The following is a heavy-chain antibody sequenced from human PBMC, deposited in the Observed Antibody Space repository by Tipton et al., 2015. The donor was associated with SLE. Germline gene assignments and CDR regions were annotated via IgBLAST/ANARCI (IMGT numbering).Heavy chain of an antibody. CDR1: GGSISSSSYY. D-gene: IGHD4-23*01. J-gene: IGHJ4*02. CDR3: AIMTTVVKRYYFDY. V-gene: IGHV4-39*07. CDR2: INHSGST. Sequence: TLSLTCTVSGGSISSSSYYWSWIRQPPGKGLEWIGEINHSGSTNYNPSLKSRVTISVDTSKNQFSLKLSSVTAADTAVYYCAIMTTVVKRYYFDYWGQGTLVTVSS.